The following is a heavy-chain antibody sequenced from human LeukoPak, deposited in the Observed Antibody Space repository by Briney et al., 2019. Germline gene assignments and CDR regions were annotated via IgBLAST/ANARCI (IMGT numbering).Heavy chain of an antibody. V-gene: IGHV3-30*02. CDR3: AKDVYDCSGGSCPQYYYVMDV. J-gene: IGHJ6*02. CDR1: GFTFSSYG. Sequence: PGGSLRLSCTASGFTFSSYGMHWVRQAPGKGLEWGSFIRFDGSEKYYADSVRGRFTISRDNSKNTLSLQMNSLRAEDTALYYCAKDVYDCSGGSCPQYYYVMDVWGQGTTVTVSS. D-gene: IGHD2-15*01. CDR2: IRFDGSEK.